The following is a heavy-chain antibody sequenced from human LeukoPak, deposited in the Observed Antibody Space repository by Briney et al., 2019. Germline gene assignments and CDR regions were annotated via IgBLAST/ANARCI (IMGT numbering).Heavy chain of an antibody. CDR2: ISSSSSYI. Sequence: GGSLRLSCAASGFTFSSYSMNWVRRAPGKGLEWVSSISSSSSYIYYADSVKGRFTISRDNAKNSLYLQVNSLRAEDTAVYYCARDTYYYDSSGYPVDYWGQGTLVTVSS. CDR1: GFTFSSYS. CDR3: ARDTYYYDSSGYPVDY. D-gene: IGHD3-22*01. J-gene: IGHJ4*02. V-gene: IGHV3-21*01.